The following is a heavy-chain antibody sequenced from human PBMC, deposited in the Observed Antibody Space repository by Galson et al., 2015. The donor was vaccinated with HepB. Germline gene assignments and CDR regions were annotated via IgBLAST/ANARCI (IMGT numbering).Heavy chain of an antibody. Sequence: SLRLSCAASGFTFSSYGMHWVRQAPGKGLEWVAVISYDGSNEYYADSVKGRFTISRDNSKNTLYLQMNSLRAEDTAVYYCAKEYVWGITTSYRFQHWGQGTLVTVSS. V-gene: IGHV3-30*18. CDR3: AKEYVWGITTSYRFQH. CDR2: ISYDGSNE. D-gene: IGHD3-10*01. J-gene: IGHJ1*01. CDR1: GFTFSSYG.